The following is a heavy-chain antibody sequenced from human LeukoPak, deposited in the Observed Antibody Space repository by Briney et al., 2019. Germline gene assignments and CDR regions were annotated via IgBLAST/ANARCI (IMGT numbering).Heavy chain of an antibody. CDR2: IYYTGRT. V-gene: IGHV4-39*01. CDR3: ARLYYDSSRPPL. Sequence: SETLSLTCTVSGGFISNSNYYWGWIRQPPGKGLDWIGNIYYTGRTYYNPSLNGRVTISVDTSQNQFSLNLNSMTAADTAVYYCARLYYDSSRPPLWGQGTLVVVSS. J-gene: IGHJ4*02. CDR1: GGFISNSNYY. D-gene: IGHD3-22*01.